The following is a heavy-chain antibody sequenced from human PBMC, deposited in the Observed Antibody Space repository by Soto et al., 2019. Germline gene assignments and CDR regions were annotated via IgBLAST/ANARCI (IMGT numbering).Heavy chain of an antibody. D-gene: IGHD3-10*01. CDR1: GGSISSYY. CDR3: ARDVVWFGEFYFDY. J-gene: IGHJ4*02. Sequence: ETLSLTCTVSGGSISSYYWSWIRQPPGKGLEWIGYIYYSGSTNYNPSLKSRVTISVGTSKNQFSLKLSSVTAADTAVYYCARDVVWFGEFYFDYWGQGTLVTVSS. CDR2: IYYSGST. V-gene: IGHV4-59*01.